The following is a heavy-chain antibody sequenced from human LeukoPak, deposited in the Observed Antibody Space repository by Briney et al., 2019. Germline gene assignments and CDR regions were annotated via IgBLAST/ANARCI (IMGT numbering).Heavy chain of an antibody. D-gene: IGHD5-18*01. CDR2: ISNDGNIQ. J-gene: IGHJ6*02. CDR3: ARDAPLPAMVSYYGMDV. CDR1: GLTFSSHP. V-gene: IGHV3-30-3*01. Sequence: PGGSLRLSCAASGLTFSSHPMYWVRQAPGKGLEWVAVISNDGNIQTYADSVRARFTISKDIPKNTLYLQMNSLRAEDTAVYYCARDAPLPAMVSYYGMDVWGQGTTVTVSS.